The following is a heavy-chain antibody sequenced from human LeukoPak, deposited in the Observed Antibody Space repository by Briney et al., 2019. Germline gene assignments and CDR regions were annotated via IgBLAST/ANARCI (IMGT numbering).Heavy chain of an antibody. CDR3: ARQRDSSGWYMDY. CDR1: GGSISSYY. CDR2: IYYSGST. Sequence: SETLSLTCTVSGGSISSYYWSWIRQPPGKGLEWIGYIYYSGSTNYNPSFKSRVTISVDTSKNQFSLKLSSVTAADTAVYYCARQRDSSGWYMDYWGQGTLVTVSS. V-gene: IGHV4-59*08. J-gene: IGHJ4*02. D-gene: IGHD6-19*01.